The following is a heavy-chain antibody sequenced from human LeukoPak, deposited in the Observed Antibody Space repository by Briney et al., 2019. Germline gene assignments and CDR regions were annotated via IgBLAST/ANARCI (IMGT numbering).Heavy chain of an antibody. D-gene: IGHD2-15*01. CDR2: INTDGSST. J-gene: IGHJ6*02. Sequence: GGSLRLSCAASGFTFSTYWMHWVRQAPGKGLVWVALINTDGSSTNYADSVKGRFTISTDNSKNTVYLQMNSLRADDTALYFCATYIQRPPGMDVWGQGTTVTVSS. CDR1: GFTFSTYW. CDR3: ATYIQRPPGMDV. V-gene: IGHV3-74*01.